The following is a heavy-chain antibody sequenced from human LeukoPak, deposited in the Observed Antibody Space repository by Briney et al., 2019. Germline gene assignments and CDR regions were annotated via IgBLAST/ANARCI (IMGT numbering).Heavy chain of an antibody. V-gene: IGHV1-18*01. CDR1: GYTFTNHG. Sequence: ASVKVSCKASGYTFTNHGINWVRQAPGQGLEWMGWISAYNGNTNYAQKVQGRVTMTADTSTSTAYMELRSLRSDDTAVYYCARVDGRYCSSTSCYAWDHWGQGTLVTASS. J-gene: IGHJ4*02. D-gene: IGHD2-2*01. CDR2: ISAYNGNT. CDR3: ARVDGRYCSSTSCYAWDH.